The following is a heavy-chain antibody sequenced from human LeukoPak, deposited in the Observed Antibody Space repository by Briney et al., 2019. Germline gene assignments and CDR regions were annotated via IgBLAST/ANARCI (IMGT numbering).Heavy chain of an antibody. D-gene: IGHD6-6*01. V-gene: IGHV4-34*01. J-gene: IGHJ4*02. Sequence: SETLSLTCAVYGGSFSGYYWSWIRQPPGKGLEWIGEINHGGSTNYNPSLKSRVTISVDTSKNQFSLKLSSVTAADTAVYYCARGLGVAARRFDYWGQGTLVTVSS. CDR2: INHGGST. CDR3: ARGLGVAARRFDY. CDR1: GGSFSGYY.